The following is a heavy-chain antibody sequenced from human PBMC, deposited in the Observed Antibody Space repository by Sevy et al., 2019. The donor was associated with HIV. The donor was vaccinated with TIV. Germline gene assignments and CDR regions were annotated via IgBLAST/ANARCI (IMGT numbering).Heavy chain of an antibody. CDR3: AKVYRYDSSGYYGDAFDI. J-gene: IGHJ3*02. Sequence: GGSLRLSCAASGFTFSSYEMNWVRQAPGKGLEWVSYISSSGSTIYYADSVKGRFTISRDNSKNTLYLQMNSLRAEDTAVYYCAKVYRYDSSGYYGDAFDIWGQGTMVTVSS. V-gene: IGHV3-48*03. CDR2: ISSSGSTI. D-gene: IGHD3-22*01. CDR1: GFTFSSYE.